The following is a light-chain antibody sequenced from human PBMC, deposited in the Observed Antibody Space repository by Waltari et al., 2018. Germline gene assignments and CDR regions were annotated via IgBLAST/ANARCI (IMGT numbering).Light chain of an antibody. CDR2: GAS. CDR1: QSVSRA. Sequence: EIVLPQSLGTLSLSLGERATLSCRASQSVSRALAWYQQNPGQAPRLLIYGASNRATGIPDRFSGSGSGTDFSLIISRLEPEDFAVYYCQHYVSLPVTFGQGTKVEIK. V-gene: IGKV3-20*01. J-gene: IGKJ1*01. CDR3: QHYVSLPVT.